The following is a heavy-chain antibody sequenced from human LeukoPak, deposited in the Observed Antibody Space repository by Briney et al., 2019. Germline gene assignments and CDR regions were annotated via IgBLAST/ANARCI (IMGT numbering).Heavy chain of an antibody. D-gene: IGHD1-26*01. V-gene: IGHV3-66*02. CDR3: ARDDEWELLQGYFDY. CDR1: GFTVSSNY. CDR2: IYSGGST. J-gene: IGHJ4*02. Sequence: GGSLRLSCAASGFTVSSNYMSWVRQAPGKGLEWVSLIYSGGSTYYADSVKGRFTISRDNSKNTLYLQMNSLRAEDTAVYYCARDDEWELLQGYFDYWGQGTLVTVSS.